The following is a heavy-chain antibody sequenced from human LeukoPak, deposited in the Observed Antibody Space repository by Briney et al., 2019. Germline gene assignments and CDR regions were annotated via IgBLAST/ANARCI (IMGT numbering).Heavy chain of an antibody. Sequence: GESLKISCKGSGYSFTSHWIGWVRQMPGKGLEWMGXIXXXDSETRYSPSFQGQVTISADKSISTAYLQWSSLKASDTAMYYCARRYYYDSSGYYLAHDAFDIWGQGTMVTVSS. CDR1: GYSFTSHW. J-gene: IGHJ3*02. CDR2: IXXXDSET. CDR3: ARRYYYDSSGYYLAHDAFDI. D-gene: IGHD3-22*01. V-gene: IGHV5-51*01.